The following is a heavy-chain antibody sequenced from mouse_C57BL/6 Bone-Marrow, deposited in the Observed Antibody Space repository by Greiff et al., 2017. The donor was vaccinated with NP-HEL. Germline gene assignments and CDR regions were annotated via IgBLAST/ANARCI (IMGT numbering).Heavy chain of an antibody. V-gene: IGHV1-39*01. CDR2: INPNYGTT. J-gene: IGHJ1*03. D-gene: IGHD1-1*01. CDR3: ASYYYGSSYYWYFDV. CDR1: GYSFTDYN. Sequence: EVKLMESGPELVKPGASVKISCKASGYSFTDYNMNWVKQSNGKSLEWIGVINPNYGTTSYNQKFKGKATLTVDQSSSTAYMQLNSLTSEDSAVYYCASYYYGSSYYWYFDVWGTGTTVTVSS.